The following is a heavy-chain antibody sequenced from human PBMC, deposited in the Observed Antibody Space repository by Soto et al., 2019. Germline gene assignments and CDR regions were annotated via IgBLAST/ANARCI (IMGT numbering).Heavy chain of an antibody. CDR3: ARGTQTTVTTRLFDC. D-gene: IGHD4-17*01. CDR1: GFTFSSRW. J-gene: IGHJ4*02. Sequence: GGSLRLSCAASGFTFSSRWMHWVRQAPGKGLVWVSRINSDGTTITYADSVKGRFTTSRDNAKNTLYLQMNSLRAEDTAVYYCARGTQTTVTTRLFDCWGQGTLVTVSS. CDR2: INSDGTTI. V-gene: IGHV3-74*01.